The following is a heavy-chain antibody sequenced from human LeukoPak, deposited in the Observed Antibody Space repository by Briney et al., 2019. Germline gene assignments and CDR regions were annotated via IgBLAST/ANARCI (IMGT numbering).Heavy chain of an antibody. V-gene: IGHV4-38-2*02. CDR3: ARLAIVVPSFDY. D-gene: IGHD2-21*01. Sequence: PSETLSLTCTVSGYSISSGYYWGWIRQPPGKGLEWIGSIYHSGSTYYNPSLKSRVTISVDTSKNQFSLKLSSVTAADTAVYYCARLAIVVPSFDYWGQGTLVTVSS. CDR1: GYSISSGYY. CDR2: IYHSGST. J-gene: IGHJ4*02.